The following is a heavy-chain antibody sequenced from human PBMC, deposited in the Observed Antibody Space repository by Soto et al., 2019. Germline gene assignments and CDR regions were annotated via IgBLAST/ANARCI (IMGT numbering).Heavy chain of an antibody. CDR3: AGTGVTNSIAVAEYYFDY. Sequence: SETLSLTCTVSGGSISSYYWSWIRQPPGKGLEWIGYIYYSGSTNYNPSLKSRVTISVDTSKNQFSLKLSSVTAADTAVYYCAGTGVTNSIAVAEYYFDYWGQGTLVTVSS. CDR2: IYYSGST. J-gene: IGHJ4*02. V-gene: IGHV4-59*01. D-gene: IGHD6-19*01. CDR1: GGSISSYY.